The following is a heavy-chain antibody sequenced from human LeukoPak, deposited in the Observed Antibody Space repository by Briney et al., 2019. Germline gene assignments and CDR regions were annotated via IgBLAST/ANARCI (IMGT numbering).Heavy chain of an antibody. CDR1: GFTVSGNY. CDR2: IYSGGST. V-gene: IGHV3-53*01. D-gene: IGHD6-19*01. Sequence: PGGSLRLSCAASGFTVSGNYMSWVRQAPGKGLEWVSVIYSGGSTYYADSVKGRFTISRDNSKNTLYLQMNSLRAEDTAVYYCARSYSSGWYGYFDYWGQGTLVTVSS. CDR3: ARSYSSGWYGYFDY. J-gene: IGHJ4*02.